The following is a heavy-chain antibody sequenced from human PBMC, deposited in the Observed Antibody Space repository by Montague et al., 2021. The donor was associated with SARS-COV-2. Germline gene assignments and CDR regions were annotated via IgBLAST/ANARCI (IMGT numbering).Heavy chain of an antibody. CDR2: IDWDDDK. Sequence: PALVKPTQTLTLTCTFSGFSLSTSGMCVSWIRQPPGKALEWLARIDWDDDKYYSTSLKTRLTISKDTSKNQVVLTMTNMDPVDTATYYCARTYYDILTGREYGMDVWGQGTTVTVSS. V-gene: IGHV2-70*11. D-gene: IGHD3-9*01. J-gene: IGHJ6*02. CDR3: ARTYYDILTGREYGMDV. CDR1: GFSLSTSGMC.